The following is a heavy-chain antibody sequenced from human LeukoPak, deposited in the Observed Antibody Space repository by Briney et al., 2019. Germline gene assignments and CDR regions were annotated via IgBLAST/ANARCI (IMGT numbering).Heavy chain of an antibody. J-gene: IGHJ4*01. V-gene: IGHV4-38-2*01. CDR1: GYSISSGYY. D-gene: IGHD3-9*01. CDR3: ARVGRYFDWLSLDY. Sequence: SETLSLTCAVSGYSISSGYYWGWIRQPPGKGLEWIGSIYHSGSTYYNPSLKSRVTISVDTSKNQFSLKLSSVTAADTAVYYCARVGRYFDWLSLDYWGQEPWSPSPQ. CDR2: IYHSGST.